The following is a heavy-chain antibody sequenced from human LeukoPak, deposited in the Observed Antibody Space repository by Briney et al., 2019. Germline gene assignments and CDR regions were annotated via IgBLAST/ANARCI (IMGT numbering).Heavy chain of an antibody. Sequence: WGSLGLSGAASGFTFSSYGMHWVRQAPGKGLEWVAFIRYDGSNKYYADSVKGRFTISRDNAKNSLYLQMNSLRAEDTAVYYCARVECSGGSCYSFDYWGQGTLVTVSS. CDR3: ARVECSGGSCYSFDY. CDR1: GFTFSSYG. V-gene: IGHV3-30*02. J-gene: IGHJ4*02. D-gene: IGHD2-15*01. CDR2: IRYDGSNK.